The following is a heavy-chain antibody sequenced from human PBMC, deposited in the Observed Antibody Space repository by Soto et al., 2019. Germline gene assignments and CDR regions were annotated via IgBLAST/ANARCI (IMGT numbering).Heavy chain of an antibody. V-gene: IGHV3-30-3*01. J-gene: IGHJ4*02. CDR2: ISYDGSNK. CDR1: GFTFSSYA. Sequence: GGSLRLSCAASGFTFSSYAMHWVRQAPGKGLEWVAVISYDGSNKYYADSVKGRFTISRDNSKNTMYLQMNSLRAEDTGVYYCTKEPKSSWYPPVDYWGQGTLVTVSS. D-gene: IGHD6-13*01. CDR3: TKEPKSSWYPPVDY.